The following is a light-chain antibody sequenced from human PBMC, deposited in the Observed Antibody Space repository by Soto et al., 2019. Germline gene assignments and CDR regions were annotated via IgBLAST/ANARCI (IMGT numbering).Light chain of an antibody. Sequence: DIQMSQSPSSLSASVGDSVTISCRASQSISIFLNWYQQKPGKAPKLLIYAASSLQSGVPSRFSGSGSGTDFTLTISGLQSEDLATYYCQQSYTTPLYTFGQGTRLEIK. CDR3: QQSYTTPLYT. J-gene: IGKJ2*01. CDR2: AAS. CDR1: QSISIF. V-gene: IGKV1-39*01.